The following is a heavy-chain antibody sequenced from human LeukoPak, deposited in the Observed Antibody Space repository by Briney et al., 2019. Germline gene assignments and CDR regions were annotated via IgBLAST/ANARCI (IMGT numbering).Heavy chain of an antibody. J-gene: IGHJ3*02. CDR1: GGSISSYY. CDR2: IYTSGST. Sequence: SETLSLTCTVSGGSISSYYWSWIRQPAGKGLEWIGRIYTSGSTNYNPSLKSRVTISVDTSKNQFSLKLSSVTAADTAVYFCARARNYYDSSDYYYEGDAFDIWGQGTMVTVSS. D-gene: IGHD3-22*01. V-gene: IGHV4-4*07. CDR3: ARARNYYDSSDYYYEGDAFDI.